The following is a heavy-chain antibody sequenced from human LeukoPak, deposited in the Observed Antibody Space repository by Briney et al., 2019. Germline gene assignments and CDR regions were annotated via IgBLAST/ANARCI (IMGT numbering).Heavy chain of an antibody. CDR1: GYSISSGYY. D-gene: IGHD3-9*01. CDR2: IYHSGST. Sequence: PSETLSLTCTVSGYSISSGYYGGWIRQPPGKGLEWIGSIYHSGSTYYNPSLKSRVTISVDTSKNQFSLKLSSVTAADTAVYYCASVLRYFDWPLYGMDVWGQGTTVTVSS. CDR3: ASVLRYFDWPLYGMDV. J-gene: IGHJ6*02. V-gene: IGHV4-38-2*02.